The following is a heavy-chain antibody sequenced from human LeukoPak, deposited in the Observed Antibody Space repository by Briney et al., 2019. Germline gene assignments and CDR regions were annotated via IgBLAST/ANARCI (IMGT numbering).Heavy chain of an antibody. J-gene: IGHJ3*02. V-gene: IGHV3-48*01. D-gene: IGHD3-10*01. CDR2: ISSSSSTI. CDR1: GFTFSSYS. CDR3: ARVRGSSSPAFDI. Sequence: GGSLRLSCAASGFTFSSYSMNWVRQAPGKGLEWVSYISSSSSTIYYADSVKGRFTISRDNAKNSLYLQMNSLRAEDTAVYYCARVRGSSSPAFDIWGQGTMVTVSS.